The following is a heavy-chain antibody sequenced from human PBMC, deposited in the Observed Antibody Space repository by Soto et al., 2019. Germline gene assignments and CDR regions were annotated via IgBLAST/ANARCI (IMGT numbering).Heavy chain of an antibody. CDR2: INAGNGNT. V-gene: IGHV1-3*01. Sequence: QVPLVQSGAEVKKPGASVKVSCKASGYTFTSYAMHWVRQAPGQRLEWIGWINAGNGNTKYSQKFQGRVAITRDTSASTAYMELSSLRSEDTAVYYCARAARFLEWLYLVYWGQGTLVTVSS. CDR3: ARAARFLEWLYLVY. CDR1: GYTFTSYA. J-gene: IGHJ4*02. D-gene: IGHD3-3*01.